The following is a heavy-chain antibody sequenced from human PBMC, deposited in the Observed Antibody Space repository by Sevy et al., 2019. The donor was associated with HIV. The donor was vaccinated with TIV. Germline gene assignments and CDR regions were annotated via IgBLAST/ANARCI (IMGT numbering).Heavy chain of an antibody. V-gene: IGHV4-59*01. J-gene: IGHJ4*02. CDR3: ARVVYGSGSYKGAYYFDY. CDR2: IYYSGST. D-gene: IGHD3-10*01. CDR1: GGSISSYY. Sequence: SENLSLTCTVSGGSISSYYWSWIRQPPGKGLEWIGYIYYSGSTNYNPSLKSRVTISVDTSKNQFSLKLSSVTAADTAVYYCARVVYGSGSYKGAYYFDYWGQGTLVTVSS.